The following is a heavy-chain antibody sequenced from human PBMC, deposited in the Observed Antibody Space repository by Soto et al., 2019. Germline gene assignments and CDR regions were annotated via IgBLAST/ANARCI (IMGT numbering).Heavy chain of an antibody. J-gene: IGHJ4*02. CDR1: GDSITSYY. Sequence: QVQLQESGPGLVKPSETLSLTCTVSGDSITSYYWSWIRQPPGKGLEWIGYIYYRGSTNYNPSLKSRVTLSVDTSMNPFSLKLSSLTAADTAVYYCPRHVNTDYGFDYWGQGTLVTVSS. V-gene: IGHV4-59*08. CDR3: PRHVNTDYGFDY. CDR2: IYYRGST. D-gene: IGHD4-17*01.